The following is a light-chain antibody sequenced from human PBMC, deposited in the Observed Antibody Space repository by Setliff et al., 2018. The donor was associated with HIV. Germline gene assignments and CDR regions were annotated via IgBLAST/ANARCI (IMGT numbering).Light chain of an antibody. CDR1: SSDVGSYNF. Sequence: QSALTQPRSVSGSPGQSVTIPCTGTSSDVGSYNFVTWYQQHPGKVPKLIIYDVTRRPSGVPDRFSGSRSGNTASLTISGLQAEDEADYCSSFAGRLHVFGTGTKVTVL. J-gene: IGLJ1*01. CDR2: DVT. V-gene: IGLV2-11*01. CDR3: SSFAGRLHV.